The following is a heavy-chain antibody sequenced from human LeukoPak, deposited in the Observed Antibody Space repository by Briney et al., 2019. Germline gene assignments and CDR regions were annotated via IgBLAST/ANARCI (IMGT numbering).Heavy chain of an antibody. J-gene: IGHJ3*02. CDR2: INPNSGGT. D-gene: IGHD5-24*01. V-gene: IGHV1-2*02. Sequence: ASVKVSCKASGYTFTGYYMHWVRQAPGQGLEWMGWINPNSGGTNYAQKFQGRVTMTRDTSISTAYMELSRLRSDDTAVYYCARGPGDGYYTERAFDIWGQGTMVTVPS. CDR1: GYTFTGYY. CDR3: ARGPGDGYYTERAFDI.